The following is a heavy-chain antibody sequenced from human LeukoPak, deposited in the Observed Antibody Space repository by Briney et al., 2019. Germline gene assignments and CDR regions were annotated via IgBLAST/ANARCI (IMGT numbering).Heavy chain of an antibody. J-gene: IGHJ5*02. CDR3: ARAPINPINWFDP. Sequence: GASVRVSCKASGYTFTSYDINWVRQAPGQGLEWMGGIIPIFGTANYAQKFQGRVTITADKSTSTAYMGLSSLRSEDTAVYYCARAPINPINWFDPWGQGTLVTVSS. CDR2: IIPIFGTA. V-gene: IGHV1-69*06. CDR1: GYTFTSYD.